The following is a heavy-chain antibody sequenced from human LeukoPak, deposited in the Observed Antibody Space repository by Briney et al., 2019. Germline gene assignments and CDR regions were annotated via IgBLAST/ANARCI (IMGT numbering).Heavy chain of an antibody. CDR1: GITFSLYA. CDR3: ARDTFQPGLIDS. Sequence: PGGSLRLSCAASGITFSLYAMNWVRQAPGKGLEWVSYINDDSSDIHYAGSVRGRFTISRDDARKTLYLQLSSLRVEDTAVYYCARDTFQPGLIDSWGQGTLVTVSS. J-gene: IGHJ4*02. D-gene: IGHD2-2*01. V-gene: IGHV3-21*05. CDR2: INDDSSDI.